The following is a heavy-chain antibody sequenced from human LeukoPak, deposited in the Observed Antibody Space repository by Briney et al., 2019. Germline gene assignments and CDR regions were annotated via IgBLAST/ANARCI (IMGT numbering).Heavy chain of an antibody. Sequence: GGSLRLSCAASGFTFSNYGMHWVRQAPGKGLEWVAVIWYDGSNKYYGDSVKGRVTISRDNSKNTLYLQMNSLRAGDTAVYYCARDPSPRGYSSWPSNYFDSWGQGTLVTVS. D-gene: IGHD6-13*01. J-gene: IGHJ4*02. V-gene: IGHV3-33*01. CDR2: IWYDGSNK. CDR3: ARDPSPRGYSSWPSNYFDS. CDR1: GFTFSNYG.